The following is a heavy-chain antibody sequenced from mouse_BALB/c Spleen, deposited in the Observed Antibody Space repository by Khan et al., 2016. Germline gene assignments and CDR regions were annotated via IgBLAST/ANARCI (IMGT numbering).Heavy chain of an antibody. V-gene: IGHV11-2*02. J-gene: IGHJ1*01. CDR2: INSDGSAI. D-gene: IGHD2-1*01. CDR3: MRYGNYWYFDV. CDR1: GFTFSGFW. Sequence: EVQLVETGGGLVQPGGSRGLSCEGSGFTFSGFWMSWVRQSPGKTLEWIGDINSDGSAINYAPSIKDRFTIFRDNDKSTLYLQISNVRSEDTATYFCMRYGNYWYFDVWGAGTTVTVSS.